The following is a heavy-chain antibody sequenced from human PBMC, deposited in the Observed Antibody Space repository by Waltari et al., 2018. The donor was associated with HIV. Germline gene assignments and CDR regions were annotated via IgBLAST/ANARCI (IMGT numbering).Heavy chain of an antibody. Sequence: QVQLQQWGAGLLKPSETLSLTCAVYGGSFSGYYWSWIRQPPGKGLEWIGEINPRGSTNYNPSLKSRVTISVDTSKNQFSLTLSSVPAADTAVYYCARCIQGGTNPIRLNWFDPWGQGTLVTVSS. CDR1: GGSFSGYY. D-gene: IGHD1-1*01. V-gene: IGHV4-34*01. J-gene: IGHJ5*02. CDR3: ARCIQGGTNPIRLNWFDP. CDR2: INPRGST.